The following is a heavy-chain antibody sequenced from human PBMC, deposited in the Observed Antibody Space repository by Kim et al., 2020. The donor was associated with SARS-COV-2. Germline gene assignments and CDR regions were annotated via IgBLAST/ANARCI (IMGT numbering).Heavy chain of an antibody. J-gene: IGHJ3*02. CDR3: AREFGGVRLQFIDDAFDI. CDR1: GFTFSSYA. V-gene: IGHV3-30-3*01. CDR2: ISYDGSNK. D-gene: IGHD3-16*01. Sequence: GGSLRLSCAASGFTFSSYAMHWVRQAPGKGLEWVAVISYDGSNKYYADSVKGRFTISRDNSKNTLYLQMNSLRAEDTAVYYCAREFGGVRLQFIDDAFDIWGQGTMVTVSS.